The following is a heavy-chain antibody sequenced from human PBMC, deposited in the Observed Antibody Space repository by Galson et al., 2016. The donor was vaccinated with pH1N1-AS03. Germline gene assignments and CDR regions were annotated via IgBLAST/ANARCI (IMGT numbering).Heavy chain of an antibody. J-gene: IGHJ6*02. D-gene: IGHD2-2*01. CDR2: INPNSGVT. CDR1: GYTFTGFY. V-gene: IGHV1-2*04. CDR3: ARDPRGPCSSSTCATAYYFGMDV. Sequence: SVKVSCKASGYTFTGFYVHWVRQAPGQGLEWMGWINPNSGVTNYAQKFQAWVTMARDTSSSTAYMELSGLKSDDTAVYYCARDPRGPCSSSTCATAYYFGMDVWSQGTTVIVSS.